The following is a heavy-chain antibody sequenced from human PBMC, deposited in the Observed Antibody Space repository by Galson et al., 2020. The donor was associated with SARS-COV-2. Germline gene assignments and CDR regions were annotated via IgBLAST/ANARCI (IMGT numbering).Heavy chain of an antibody. Sequence: SETLSLTCTVSGGSISSSSYYWGWIRQPPGKGLEWSGSIYYSGSTYYNPSLKSRVTISVDTSKNQFSLKLSSVTAADTAVYYCARDFITMIVDDAFDIWGQGTMVTVSS. CDR1: GGSISSSSYY. D-gene: IGHD3-22*01. V-gene: IGHV4-39*07. J-gene: IGHJ3*02. CDR2: IYYSGST. CDR3: ARDFITMIVDDAFDI.